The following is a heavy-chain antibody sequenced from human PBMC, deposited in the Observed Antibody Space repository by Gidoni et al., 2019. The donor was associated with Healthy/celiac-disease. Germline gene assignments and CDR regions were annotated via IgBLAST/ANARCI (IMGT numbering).Heavy chain of an antibody. D-gene: IGHD6-13*01. CDR1: GFTFSSYG. CDR2: IWYDGSNK. Sequence: QVQLVESGGGVVQPGRSLRLSCAASGFTFSSYGMHWVRQAPGKGLEWVAVIWYDGSNKYYADSVKGRFTISRDNSKNTLYLQMNSLRAEDTAVYYCARGGTTRRSSSSWPDAFDIWGQGTMVTVSS. J-gene: IGHJ3*02. CDR3: ARGGTTRRSSSSWPDAFDI. V-gene: IGHV3-33*01.